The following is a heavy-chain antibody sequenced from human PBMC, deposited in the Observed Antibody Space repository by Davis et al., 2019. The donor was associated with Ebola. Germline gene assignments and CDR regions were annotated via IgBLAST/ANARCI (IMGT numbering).Heavy chain of an antibody. V-gene: IGHV4-39*07. Sequence: MPSETLSLTCTVSGGSIISSSSYWGWIRQPPRKGLEWIGSIYYSGITYYNPSLKSRVTISVDTSKNQFSLKLSSVTAADTAVYYCARFPVVVITSSVFDPWGQGTLVTVSS. CDR1: GGSIISSSSY. D-gene: IGHD3-22*01. CDR3: ARFPVVVITSSVFDP. CDR2: IYYSGIT. J-gene: IGHJ5*02.